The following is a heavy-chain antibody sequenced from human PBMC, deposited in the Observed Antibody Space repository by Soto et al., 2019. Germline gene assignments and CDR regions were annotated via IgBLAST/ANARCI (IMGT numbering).Heavy chain of an antibody. J-gene: IGHJ3*02. Sequence: EVQLLESGGGLVQPGGSLRLSCAASGFTFSNYGMSWVRQAPGKGLEWVSGISGSGGSTYYADSVKGPFTISRDNSKTTLYLQMNSLRAEDTAVYYCAKDPGGWYGDAFDIWGQGKMVTVSS. CDR2: ISGSGGST. D-gene: IGHD6-19*01. V-gene: IGHV3-23*01. CDR3: AKDPGGWYGDAFDI. CDR1: GFTFSNYG.